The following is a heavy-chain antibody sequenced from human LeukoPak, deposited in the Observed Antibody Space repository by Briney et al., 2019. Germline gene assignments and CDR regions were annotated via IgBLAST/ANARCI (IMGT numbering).Heavy chain of an antibody. V-gene: IGHV4-30-4*08. CDR2: IYYSGST. CDR1: GGSISSGDYY. Sequence: SETLSLTCTVSGGSISSGDYYWSWIRQPPGKGREWIGYIYYSGSTYYNPSLKSRVTISVDTSKNQFSLKLSSVTAADTAVYYCMSYCSSTSCYNRFADYWGQGTLVTVSS. J-gene: IGHJ4*02. CDR3: MSYCSSTSCYNRFADY. D-gene: IGHD2-2*02.